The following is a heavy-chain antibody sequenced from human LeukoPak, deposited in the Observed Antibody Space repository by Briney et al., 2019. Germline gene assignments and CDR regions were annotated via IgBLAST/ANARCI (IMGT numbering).Heavy chain of an antibody. J-gene: IGHJ5*02. CDR2: IIPIFGTA. V-gene: IGHV1-69*13. CDR1: GGTFSSYA. Sequence: SVKVSCKAPGGTFSSYAISWVRQAPGQGLEWMGGIIPIFGTANYAQKFQGRVTITADESTSTAYMELSSLRSEDTAVYYCASTPLENDSSGYRFDPWGQGTLVTVSS. D-gene: IGHD3-22*01. CDR3: ASTPLENDSSGYRFDP.